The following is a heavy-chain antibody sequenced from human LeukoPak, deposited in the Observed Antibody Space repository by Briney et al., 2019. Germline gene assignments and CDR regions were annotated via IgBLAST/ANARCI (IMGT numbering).Heavy chain of an antibody. Sequence: GRSLRLSCAASGFTLSSYGMHWVRQAPGKGLEWVAVISYDGSNKYYADSVKGRFTISRDNSKNTLYLQMNSLRAEDTAVYYCVRQHWGSAFDYWGQGILVTVS. J-gene: IGHJ4*02. CDR3: VRQHWGSAFDY. CDR2: ISYDGSNK. D-gene: IGHD7-27*01. V-gene: IGHV3-30*03. CDR1: GFTLSSYG.